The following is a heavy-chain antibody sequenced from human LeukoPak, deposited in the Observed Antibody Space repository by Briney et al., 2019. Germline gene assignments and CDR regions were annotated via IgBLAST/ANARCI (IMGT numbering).Heavy chain of an antibody. CDR3: AKFNSYDILTGYYTYRYTDFDY. D-gene: IGHD3-9*01. J-gene: IGHJ4*02. CDR2: IYSGGST. CDR1: EFSVGSNY. Sequence: PGGSLRLSCAASEFSVGSNYMTWVRQAPGKGLEWVSFIYSGGSTYYADSVKGRFTISRDNSKNTLYLQMNSLRAEDTAVYYCAKFNSYDILTGYYTYRYTDFDYWGQGTLVTVSS. V-gene: IGHV3-66*01.